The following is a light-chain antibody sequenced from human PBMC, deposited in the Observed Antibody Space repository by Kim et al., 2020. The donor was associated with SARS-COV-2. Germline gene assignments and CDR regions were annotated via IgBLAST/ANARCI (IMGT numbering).Light chain of an antibody. CDR3: AGWEDSLSGRV. V-gene: IGLV1-44*01. J-gene: IGLJ2*01. Sequence: GQRVAVTLSGSSASIRSKTVNGYQQLPGTAPKLRIYSNNQRPGGVPDRCAGSESGTGASLAISRLQAEDEADYYCAGWEDSLSGRVFGGGTQLTVL. CDR1: SASIRSKT. CDR2: SNN.